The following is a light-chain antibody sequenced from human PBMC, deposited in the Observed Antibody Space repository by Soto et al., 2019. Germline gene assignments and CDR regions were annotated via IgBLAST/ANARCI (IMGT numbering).Light chain of an antibody. Sequence: QSALTQPPYASGSPGQSVTISCTGTSSDVGGYNYVSWYQQYPGRAPKLMIYEVTKRPSGVPDRFSGSKSGNTASLTVSGLQAADGADYCCSSYAAGNNFYFVFGGGTKLTVL. V-gene: IGLV2-8*01. CDR1: SSDVGGYNY. CDR3: SSYAAGNNFYFV. J-gene: IGLJ3*02. CDR2: EVT.